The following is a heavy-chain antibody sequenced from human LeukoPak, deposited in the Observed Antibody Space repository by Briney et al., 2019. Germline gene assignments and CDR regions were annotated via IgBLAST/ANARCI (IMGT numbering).Heavy chain of an antibody. V-gene: IGHV3-33*01. CDR3: ARDRGKDYFDS. CDR1: GLTFTSHG. CDR2: VRNDGSDT. J-gene: IGHJ4*02. Sequence: GTSLRLSCTTSGLTFTSHGFHWLRQVVGRRLEWVAFVRNDGSDTYHANSVKGRFSISRDDSKNTLYLQMNSLRPEDTAIYYCARDRGKDYFDSWGQGTQVTVSS. D-gene: IGHD4-23*01.